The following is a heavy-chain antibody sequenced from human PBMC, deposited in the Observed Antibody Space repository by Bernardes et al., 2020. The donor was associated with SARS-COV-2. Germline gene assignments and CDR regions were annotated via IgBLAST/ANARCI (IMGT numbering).Heavy chain of an antibody. D-gene: IGHD3-9*01. V-gene: IGHV3-23*01. CDR1: GFTFSSYA. CDR3: AKDLRYFDPGVWPNKHSKNRNPSDP. CDR2: ISGSGGST. J-gene: IGHJ5*02. Sequence: GGSLKLSCAASGFTFSSYAMSWVRQAPGKGLEWVSAISGSGGSTYYADSVKGRFTISRDNSKNTLYLQMNSLRAEDTAVYYCAKDLRYFDPGVWPNKHSKNRNPSDPWG.